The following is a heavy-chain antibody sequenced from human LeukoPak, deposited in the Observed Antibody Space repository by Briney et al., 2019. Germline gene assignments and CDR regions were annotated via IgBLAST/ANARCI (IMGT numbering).Heavy chain of an antibody. CDR1: GFTLSSYA. CDR3: AKELRGACPPHNWFDP. V-gene: IGHV3-23*01. J-gene: IGHJ5*02. CDR2: LSGSGGST. Sequence: PWGSLSFSGAGSGFTLSSYAMSWVRHAPGNGLKWVSALSGSGGSTYYAESVKGRFTISRDNSKTTLYLQMNSLRDEDTAVYYCAKELRGACPPHNWFDPWGQGTLVSVSS.